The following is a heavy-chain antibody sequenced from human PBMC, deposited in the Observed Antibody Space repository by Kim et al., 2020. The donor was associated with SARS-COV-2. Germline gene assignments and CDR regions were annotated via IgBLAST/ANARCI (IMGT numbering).Heavy chain of an antibody. CDR2: ISGSGGST. Sequence: GGSLRLSCAASGFTFSSYAMSWVRQAPGKGLEWVSAISGSGGSTYYADSVKGRFTISRDNSKNTLYLQMNSLRAEDTAVYYCAKASATGIAAAGTPNWFDPWGQGTLVTVSS. V-gene: IGHV3-23*01. CDR3: AKASATGIAAAGTPNWFDP. CDR1: GFTFSSYA. D-gene: IGHD6-13*01. J-gene: IGHJ5*02.